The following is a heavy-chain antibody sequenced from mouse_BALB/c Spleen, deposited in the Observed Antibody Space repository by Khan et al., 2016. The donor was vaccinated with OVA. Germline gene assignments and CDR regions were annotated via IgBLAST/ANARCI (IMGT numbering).Heavy chain of an antibody. J-gene: IGHJ2*01. Sequence: EVQLQQSGPGLVKPSQSLSLTCTVTGYSFTSGYGWYGIRQPPGNKLGWMGYISYSGSTNYNASLKSRISITRDTSKNQFFLQLNSVTTEDTATYYCARTARIEYWDQGTTLTVSS. CDR2: ISYSGST. CDR3: ARTARIEY. CDR1: GYSFTSGYG. V-gene: IGHV3-1*02. D-gene: IGHD1-2*01.